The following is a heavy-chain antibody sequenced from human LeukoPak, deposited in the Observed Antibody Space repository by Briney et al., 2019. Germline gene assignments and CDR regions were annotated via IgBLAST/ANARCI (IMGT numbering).Heavy chain of an antibody. CDR2: IASSGTT. CDR3: VRDPYKDSNNYPGH. Sequence: GGSLRLSCEVSGFQFSTYSMDWVRQAPGKGLEWISFIASSGTTHYADSVKGRFTISRDNAKNSVYLQMNSLSVEDTAVYYCVRDPYKDSNNYPGHWGQGTLVTVSS. V-gene: IGHV3-48*01. J-gene: IGHJ4*02. CDR1: GFQFSTYS. D-gene: IGHD3-22*01.